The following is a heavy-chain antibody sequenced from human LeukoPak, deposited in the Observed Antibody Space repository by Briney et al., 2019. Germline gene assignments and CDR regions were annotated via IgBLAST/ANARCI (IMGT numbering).Heavy chain of an antibody. D-gene: IGHD3-10*01. Sequence: SETLSLTCSASGGSISDTSSYWGWIRQPPGKGLEWIGSIFHSGTTHYSPSLKSRVTISVDTSKNHFSLELSSVTAADTAVYYCARHVAHSGSRDFWGQGTLVTVSS. J-gene: IGHJ4*02. CDR3: ARHVAHSGSRDF. CDR1: GGSISDTSSY. V-gene: IGHV4-39*01. CDR2: IFHSGTT.